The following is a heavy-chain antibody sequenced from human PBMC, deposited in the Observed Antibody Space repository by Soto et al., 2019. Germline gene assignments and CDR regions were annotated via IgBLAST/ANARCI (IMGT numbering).Heavy chain of an antibody. V-gene: IGHV1-69*08. CDR3: ARDMRGATLGY. J-gene: IGHJ4*02. Sequence: QVQLVQSGAEVKKPGSSVKVSCKASGGTFSSYTISWVRQAPGQGLEWMGRIIPILGTANYAQKFQGRVTITADKSTSTAYMELSSLRSEDTAVYYSARDMRGATLGYWGQGTLVTVSS. D-gene: IGHD1-26*01. CDR2: IIPILGTA. CDR1: GGTFSSYT.